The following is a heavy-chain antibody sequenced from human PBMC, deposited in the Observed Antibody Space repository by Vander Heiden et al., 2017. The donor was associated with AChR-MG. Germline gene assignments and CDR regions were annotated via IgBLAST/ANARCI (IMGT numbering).Heavy chain of an antibody. CDR3: AREQDTAMAD. CDR1: GGSISSYY. J-gene: IGHJ4*02. Sequence: QVQLQESGPGLVKPSETLSLTCTVSGGSISSYYWSWIRQPPGKGLEWIGYIYYSGSTNYNPSLKSRVTISVDTSKNQFSLKLSSVTAADTAVYYCAREQDTAMADWGQGTLVTVSS. D-gene: IGHD5-18*01. V-gene: IGHV4-59*01. CDR2: IYYSGST.